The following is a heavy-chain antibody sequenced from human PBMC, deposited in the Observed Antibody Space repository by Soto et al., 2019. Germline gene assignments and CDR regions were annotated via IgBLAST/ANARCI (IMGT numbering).Heavy chain of an antibody. CDR2: IYYSGST. CDR1: VGSISSSSYY. J-gene: IGHJ5*02. V-gene: IGHV4-39*07. D-gene: IGHD3-3*01. CDR3: ATRITVFGLLIPPFDP. Sequence: PSETLSLTCTVSVGSISSSSYYWGWIRQPPGKGLEWIGSIYYSGSTYYNPSLKSRVTMSVDTSKNQFSLRLSSVTAADTAIYYCATRITVFGLLIPPFDPWGQGTQVTVSS.